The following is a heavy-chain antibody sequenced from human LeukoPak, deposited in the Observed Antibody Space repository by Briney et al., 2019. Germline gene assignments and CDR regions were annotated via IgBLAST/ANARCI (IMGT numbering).Heavy chain of an antibody. CDR3: ARDITRKQQLVNWFDP. Sequence: GASVKVSCKASGYTFTSYGISWVRQAPGQGLEWMGWISAYNGNTNYAQKLQGRVTMTTDTSTSTAYMELRSLRSDDTAVYYCARDITRKQQLVNWFDPWGQGTLVTVSS. CDR1: GYTFTSYG. J-gene: IGHJ5*02. CDR2: ISAYNGNT. V-gene: IGHV1-18*04. D-gene: IGHD6-13*01.